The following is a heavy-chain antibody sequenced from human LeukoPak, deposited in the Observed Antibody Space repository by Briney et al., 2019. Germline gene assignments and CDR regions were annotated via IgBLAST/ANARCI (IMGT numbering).Heavy chain of an antibody. J-gene: IGHJ4*02. D-gene: IGHD3-10*01. CDR2: INHSGST. V-gene: IGHV4-34*01. Sequence: SETLSLTCAVYGGSFRGYYWSWIRQPPGKGLEWIGEINHSGSTNYNPSLKSRVTISVDTSKNQFSLKLSSVTAADTSVYYCARGRTRGFDYWGQGTLVTVSS. CDR3: ARGRTRGFDY. CDR1: GGSFRGYY.